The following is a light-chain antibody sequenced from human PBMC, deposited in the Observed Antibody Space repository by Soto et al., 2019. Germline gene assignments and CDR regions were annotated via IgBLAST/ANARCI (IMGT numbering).Light chain of an antibody. CDR1: SSNIGSNY. J-gene: IGLJ2*01. CDR2: RNN. CDR3: AAWDDSLSAYVV. V-gene: IGLV1-47*01. Sequence: QSVLTQPPSASGTPGQRVTISCSGSSSNIGSNYVYWYQQLPVTAPKLLIYRNNPRPSGVPDRFSGSKSGTSASLAISGLRSEDEADYDCAAWDDSLSAYVVFGGGTKVTVL.